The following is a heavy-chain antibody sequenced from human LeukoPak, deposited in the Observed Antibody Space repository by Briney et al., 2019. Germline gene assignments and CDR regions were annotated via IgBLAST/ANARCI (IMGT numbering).Heavy chain of an antibody. J-gene: IGHJ6*03. CDR1: GGSISSSSYY. D-gene: IGHD2-2*01. V-gene: IGHV4-39*01. CDR2: IYYSGST. Sequence: SETLSLTCTVSGGSISSSSYYWGWIRQPPGKGLEWIGIIYYSGSTYYNPSLKSRVTISVDTSKNQFSLKLSSVTAADTAVYYCARGGVDIVVVPAAIFRAYYYYYMDVWGKGTTVTVSS. CDR3: ARGGVDIVVVPAAIFRAYYYYYMDV.